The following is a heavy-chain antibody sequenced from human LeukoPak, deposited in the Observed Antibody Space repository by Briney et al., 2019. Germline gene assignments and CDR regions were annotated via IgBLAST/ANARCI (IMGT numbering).Heavy chain of an antibody. V-gene: IGHV3-23*01. CDR2: ISGSGGST. CDR1: GFTFSSYA. J-gene: IGHJ3*02. CDR3: AKDLFRDGYSFDAFDI. D-gene: IGHD5-24*01. Sequence: SGGSLRLSCAASGFTFSSYAMSWVRQAPGKGLEWVSAISGSGGSTYYADSVKGRFTISRDNSKNTLYLQMNSLRAEDTAVYYCAKDLFRDGYSFDAFDIWGQGTMVTVSS.